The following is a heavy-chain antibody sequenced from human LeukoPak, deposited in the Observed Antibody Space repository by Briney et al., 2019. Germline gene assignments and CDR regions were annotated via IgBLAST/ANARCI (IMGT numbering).Heavy chain of an antibody. CDR1: GGSFSGYY. CDR3: ATAGYCSSTSCYWGYYYYYMDV. V-gene: IGHV4-34*01. D-gene: IGHD2-2*01. J-gene: IGHJ6*03. CDR2: INHSGST. Sequence: PSETLSLTCAVYGGSFSGYYWSWIRQPPGKGLEWIGEINHSGSTNYNPFLKSRVTISVDTSKNQFSLKLSSVTAADTAVYYCATAGYCSSTSCYWGYYYYYMDVWGKGTTVTVSS.